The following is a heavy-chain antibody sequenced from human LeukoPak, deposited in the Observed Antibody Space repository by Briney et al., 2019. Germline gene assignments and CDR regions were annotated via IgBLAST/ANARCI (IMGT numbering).Heavy chain of an antibody. J-gene: IGHJ3*02. V-gene: IGHV4-34*01. CDR3: ARGPRPLHAFDI. CDR2: INHSGST. CDR1: GGSFSGYY. Sequence: SETLSLTCAVYGGSFSGYYWSWIRQPPGKGLEWIGEINHSGSTNYNPSLKSRVAISVDTSKNQFSLKLSSVTAADTAVYYCARGPRPLHAFDIWGQGTMVTVSS.